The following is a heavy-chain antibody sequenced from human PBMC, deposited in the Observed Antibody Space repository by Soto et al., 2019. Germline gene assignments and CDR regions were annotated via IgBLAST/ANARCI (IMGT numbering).Heavy chain of an antibody. J-gene: IGHJ4*02. CDR2: INHSGST. V-gene: IGHV4-34*01. CDR1: GGSFSGYY. CDR3: ASNWNYGHYLHY. D-gene: IGHD1-7*01. Sequence: SETLSLTCAVYGGSFSGYYWTWIRQPPGKGLEWIGEINHSGSTNYNPSLKSRVTISIDTSKNQFYLKLSSVTAADTAVYYCASNWNYGHYLHYWGQGNLVTVSS.